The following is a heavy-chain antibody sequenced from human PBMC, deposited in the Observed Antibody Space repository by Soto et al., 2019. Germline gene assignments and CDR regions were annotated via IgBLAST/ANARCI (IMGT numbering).Heavy chain of an antibody. CDR1: GFTFSSYA. CDR3: LNLSTMPRGGPGFDY. V-gene: IGHV3-23*01. J-gene: IGHJ4*02. CDR2: ISGGGDKT. Sequence: EVQLLESGGGLAQTGGSLRLSCAASGFTFSSYAMNWVRQAPGKGLEWVSFISGGGDKTYYADSLKGRFTISRDNSKSKRSLKMKTLRAGKTALYYGLNLSTMPRGGPGFDYSGQG. D-gene: IGHD2-2*01.